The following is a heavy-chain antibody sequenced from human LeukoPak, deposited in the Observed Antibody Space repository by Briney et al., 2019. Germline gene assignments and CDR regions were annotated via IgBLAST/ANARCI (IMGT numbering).Heavy chain of an antibody. CDR1: GGSFSDYY. V-gene: IGHV4-34*01. CDR3: ARGLFVYCSSTSCYRYYYYYYMDV. Sequence: SETLSLTCAVYGGSFSDYYWSWIRQPPGKGLEWIGEINHSGSTNCNPSLKSRVTISVDTSKNQFSLKLSSVTAADTAVYYCARGLFVYCSSTSCYRYYYYYYMDVWGKGTTVTVSS. J-gene: IGHJ6*03. D-gene: IGHD2-2*01. CDR2: INHSGST.